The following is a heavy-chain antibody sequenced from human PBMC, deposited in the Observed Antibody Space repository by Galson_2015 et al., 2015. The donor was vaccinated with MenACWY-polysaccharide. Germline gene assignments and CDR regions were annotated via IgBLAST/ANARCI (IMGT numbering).Heavy chain of an antibody. V-gene: IGHV3-23*01. CDR1: GFTFSSYA. J-gene: IGHJ4*02. CDR3: AKSEGLRSDDRSPPAY. D-gene: IGHD3-22*01. CDR2: ISGSGGST. Sequence: SLRLSCAASGFTFSSYAMSWVRQAPGKGLEWVSAISGSGGSTYYADSVKGRFTISRDNSKNTLDLQMNSLRAEDTAVYYCAKSEGLRSDDRSPPAYWGQGTLVTVSS.